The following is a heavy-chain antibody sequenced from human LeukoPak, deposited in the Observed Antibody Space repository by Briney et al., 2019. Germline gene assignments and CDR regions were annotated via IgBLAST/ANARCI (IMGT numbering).Heavy chain of an antibody. D-gene: IGHD3-3*01. CDR1: GGTFSSYA. V-gene: IGHV1-69*13. CDR2: IIPIFGTA. CDR3: ARDLYYDFWSGYDRDAFDI. Sequence: GASVKVSCKASGGTFSSYAISWVRQAPGQGLEWMGGIIPIFGTANYAQKFQGRVTITADESTSTAYMELSSLRSEDTAVYYCARDLYYDFWSGYDRDAFDIWGQGTMVTVSS. J-gene: IGHJ3*02.